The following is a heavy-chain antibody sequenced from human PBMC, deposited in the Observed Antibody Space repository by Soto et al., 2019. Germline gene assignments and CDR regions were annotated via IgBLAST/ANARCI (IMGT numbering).Heavy chain of an antibody. CDR2: IIPIFGTA. CDR1: GGTFSSYA. J-gene: IGHJ3*02. Sequence: QVQLVQAGAVVKKPGSSVKVSCKASGGTFSSYAISWVRQAPGQGLEWMGGIIPIFGTANYAQKFQGRVTITADESTSTAYMELSSLRSEDTAVYYCARGLGHYYGSGSYYNFNAFDIWGQGTMVTVSS. V-gene: IGHV1-69*01. D-gene: IGHD3-10*01. CDR3: ARGLGHYYGSGSYYNFNAFDI.